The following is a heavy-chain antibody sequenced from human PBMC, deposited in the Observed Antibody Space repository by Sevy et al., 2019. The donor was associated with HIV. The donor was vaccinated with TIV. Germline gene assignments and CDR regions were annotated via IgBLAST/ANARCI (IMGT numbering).Heavy chain of an antibody. Sequence: GGSLRLSCAASGFTFSDHYMEWVRQAPGKGLEWVGRTRNKVDGYTIEYAASVKGRFTISRDDSENSLYLQMNSLKTEDTAVYYCSTHAGIAAAGRVFDYWGQGALVTVSS. D-gene: IGHD6-13*01. CDR2: TRNKVDGYTI. CDR1: GFTFSDHY. CDR3: STHAGIAAAGRVFDY. V-gene: IGHV3-72*01. J-gene: IGHJ4*02.